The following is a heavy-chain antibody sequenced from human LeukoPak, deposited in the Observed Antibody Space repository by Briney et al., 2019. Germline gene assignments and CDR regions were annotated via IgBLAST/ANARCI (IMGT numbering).Heavy chain of an antibody. CDR2: IIPIFGTA. Sequence: GASVKVSCKASGGTFSSYAISWVRQAPGQGLEWMGRIIPIFGTANYAQKFQGRVTITTDESTSTAYMELSSLRSGDTAVYYCAIVMGDYVSYYFDYWGQGTLVTVSS. CDR1: GGTFSSYA. V-gene: IGHV1-69*05. CDR3: AIVMGDYVSYYFDY. J-gene: IGHJ4*02. D-gene: IGHD4-17*01.